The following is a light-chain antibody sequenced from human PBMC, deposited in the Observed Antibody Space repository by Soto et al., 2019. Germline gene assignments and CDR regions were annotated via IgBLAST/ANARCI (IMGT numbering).Light chain of an antibody. CDR1: GSSIGTNT. J-gene: IGLJ2*01. Sequence: QAVVTQPPSVSGTPGQRVTISCSGSGSSIGTNTVNWYRQLPGTAPKLLIYGNNQRPSGVPDRFSGSKSGTSASLGISGLQSEDEADYYCAAWDGSLNNVLFGGGTKLTVL. CDR2: GNN. CDR3: AAWDGSLNNVL. V-gene: IGLV1-44*01.